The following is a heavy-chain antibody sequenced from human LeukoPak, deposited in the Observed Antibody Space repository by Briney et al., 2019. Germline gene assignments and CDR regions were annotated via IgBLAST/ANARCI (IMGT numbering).Heavy chain of an antibody. CDR1: GFTFSSYS. CDR3: ARGNQWELLVGLFQH. Sequence: PGGSLRLSCAASGFTFSSYSMNWVRQAPGKGLEWVSSISSSSSYIYYADSVKGRFTISRDNAKNSLYLQMNSLRAEDTAVYYCARGNQWELLVGLFQHWGQGTLVTVSS. J-gene: IGHJ1*01. D-gene: IGHD1-26*01. CDR2: ISSSSSYI. V-gene: IGHV3-21*01.